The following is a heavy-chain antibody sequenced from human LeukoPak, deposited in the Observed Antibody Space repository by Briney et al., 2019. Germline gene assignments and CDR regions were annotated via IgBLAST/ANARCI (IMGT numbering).Heavy chain of an antibody. CDR2: IYYSVST. J-gene: IGHJ2*01. Sequence: SETLSLTCTVSGGSISSYYWSWIRQPPGKGLEWIGYIYYSVSTNYNPSLKSRVTISVDTSKSQFSLKLSSVTAADTAVYYCARGWGYFDLWGRDTLVTVSS. V-gene: IGHV4-59*01. CDR3: ARGWGYFDL. CDR1: GGSISSYY. D-gene: IGHD1-26*01.